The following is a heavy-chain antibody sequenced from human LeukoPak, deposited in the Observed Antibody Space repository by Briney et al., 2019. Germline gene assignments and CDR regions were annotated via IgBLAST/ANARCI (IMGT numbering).Heavy chain of an antibody. CDR3: AREVRMVATYYFDY. CDR2: ISYDGSNK. CDR1: GFTFSSYA. D-gene: IGHD4/OR15-4a*01. J-gene: IGHJ4*02. Sequence: GGSMRLSCAASGFTFSSYAMHWVRQAPGKGLEWVAVISYDGSNKYYADSVKGRFTISRDNSKNTLYLQMNSLRAEDTAVYYCAREVRMVATYYFDYWGQGTLVTVSS. V-gene: IGHV3-30*04.